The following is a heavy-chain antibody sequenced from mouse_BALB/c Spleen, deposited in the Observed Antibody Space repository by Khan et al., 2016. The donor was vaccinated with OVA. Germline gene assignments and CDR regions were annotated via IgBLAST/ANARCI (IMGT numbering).Heavy chain of an antibody. D-gene: IGHD1-1*01. Sequence: QVRLQQSGAELVKPGASVKLSCKASGYTFTSYYMYWVKQRPGQGLEWIGGINPSNGGTNFNEKFKSKATLTADKSSSTAYMQLSSLTSEDSAVYYCTRGGVYYYGSSSAGYFAVWGAGTPVTVSS. V-gene: IGHV1S81*02. J-gene: IGHJ1*01. CDR1: GYTFTSYY. CDR3: TRGGVYYYGSSSAGYFAV. CDR2: INPSNGGT.